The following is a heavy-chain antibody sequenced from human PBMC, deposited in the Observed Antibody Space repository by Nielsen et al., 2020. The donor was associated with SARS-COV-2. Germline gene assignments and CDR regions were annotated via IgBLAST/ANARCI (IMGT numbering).Heavy chain of an antibody. Sequence: GESLKISCAASGFTFSSYSMNWVRQAPGKGLEWVSSISSSSSYIYYADSVKGRFTISRDNAKNSLYLQMNSLRAEDTAVYYCARVKYYYGMDVWGQGTTVTVSS. CDR1: GFTFSSYS. V-gene: IGHV3-21*01. CDR3: ARVKYYYGMDV. CDR2: ISSSSSYI. J-gene: IGHJ6*02.